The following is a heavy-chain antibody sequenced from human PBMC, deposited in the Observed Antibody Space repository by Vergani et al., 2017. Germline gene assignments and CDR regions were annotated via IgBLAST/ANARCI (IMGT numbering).Heavy chain of an antibody. V-gene: IGHV3-74*03. Sequence: EVQLVESGGGLVQAGGSLRLSCAASGFTFSTYWMHWVRHSPGKGLLWISRTNTDGTSTTYADSVKGGFTISRDNVKNTVYLQMNSLRDEDTAVYYCARMNDRYYIGYWGQGARVTVSS. J-gene: IGHJ4*02. CDR3: ARMNDRYYIGY. CDR2: TNTDGTST. CDR1: GFTFSTYW. D-gene: IGHD2-21*01.